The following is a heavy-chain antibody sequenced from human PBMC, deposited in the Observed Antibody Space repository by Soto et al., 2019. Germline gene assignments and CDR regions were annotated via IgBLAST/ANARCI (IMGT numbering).Heavy chain of an antibody. D-gene: IGHD2-15*01. CDR2: ISNDGSDK. CDR1: GFTFSNYG. Sequence: GGSLRLSCAASGFTFSNYGMHWVRQAPGKGLEWVAVISNDGSDKYYADSVKDRFTISRDNSKNSLSLQMSSLSAEDTAVYYCAKVLTPIATPGAFDIWGQGTVVTVSS. CDR3: AKVLTPIATPGAFDI. J-gene: IGHJ3*02. V-gene: IGHV3-30*18.